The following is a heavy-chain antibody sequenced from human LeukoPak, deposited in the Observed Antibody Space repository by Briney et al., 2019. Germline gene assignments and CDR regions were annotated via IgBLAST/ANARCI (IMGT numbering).Heavy chain of an antibody. CDR2: IYYSGST. Sequence: SETLSLTCTVSGGSISSSSYYWGWIRQPPGKGLEWIGSIYYSGSTNYNPSLKSRVTISVDTSKNQFSLKLSSVTAADTAVYYCARHIQAFTSYYDILIPTPDAFDIWGQGTMVTVSS. CDR1: GGSISSSSYY. J-gene: IGHJ3*02. V-gene: IGHV4-39*01. D-gene: IGHD3-9*01. CDR3: ARHIQAFTSYYDILIPTPDAFDI.